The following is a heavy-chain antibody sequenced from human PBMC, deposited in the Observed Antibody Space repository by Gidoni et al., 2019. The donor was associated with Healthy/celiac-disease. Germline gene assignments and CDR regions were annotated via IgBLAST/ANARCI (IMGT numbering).Heavy chain of an antibody. J-gene: IGHJ4*02. CDR3: TTLYGDVGY. D-gene: IGHD4-17*01. V-gene: IGHV3-73*01. CDR2: IRSKANSYAT. CDR1: GFPFSGSA. Sequence: EVQLVEAGGGVVQPGGSRKLSCAASGFPFSGSAMHWVRQASGKGLDWVGRIRSKANSYATAYAASVKGMFTISRDDSKNTAYLQMNSLKTEDTAVYSCTTLYGDVGYWGQGTLVTVSS.